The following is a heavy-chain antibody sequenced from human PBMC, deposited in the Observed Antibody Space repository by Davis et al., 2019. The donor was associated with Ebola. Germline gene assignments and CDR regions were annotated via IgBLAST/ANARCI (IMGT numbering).Heavy chain of an antibody. CDR1: GYTFTSYA. J-gene: IGHJ5*02. CDR3: ARSIAAAAYNWFDP. D-gene: IGHD6-13*01. Sequence: AASVKVSCNASGYTFTSYAMHWVRQAPGQRLEWMGWINAGNGNTKYSQKFQGRVTITRDTSASTAYMELSSLRSEDTAVYYCARSIAAAAYNWFDPWGQGTLVTVSS. V-gene: IGHV1-3*01. CDR2: INAGNGNT.